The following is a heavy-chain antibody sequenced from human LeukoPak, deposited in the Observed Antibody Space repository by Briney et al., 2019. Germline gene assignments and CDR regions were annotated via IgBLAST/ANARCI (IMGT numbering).Heavy chain of an antibody. J-gene: IGHJ4*02. CDR3: AKDRAGV. D-gene: IGHD6-13*01. CDR1: GFTFSYFG. CDR2: IRYDGDQK. V-gene: IGHV3-30*02. Sequence: GGSLRLSCAASGFTFSYFGMHWVRQAAAKTLEGVAVIRYDGDQKFYVESVNGRFTVSRDNSKKTLYLQKNSLTYEDTAVYYCAKDRAGVWGQGTGVSVSS.